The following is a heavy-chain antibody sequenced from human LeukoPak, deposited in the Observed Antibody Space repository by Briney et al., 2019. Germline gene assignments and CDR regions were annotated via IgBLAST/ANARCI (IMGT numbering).Heavy chain of an antibody. J-gene: IGHJ3*02. Sequence: PSETLSLTCTVSGGSLSSRNYYWGWLRQPPGKGLEWIGYIYYSGSTNYNPSLKSRVTISVDTSKNQFSLKLSSVTAADTAVYHCAREVARRGATPGAFDIWGQGTMVTVSS. CDR2: IYYSGST. D-gene: IGHD2-15*01. CDR1: GGSLSSRNYY. CDR3: AREVARRGATPGAFDI. V-gene: IGHV4-61*01.